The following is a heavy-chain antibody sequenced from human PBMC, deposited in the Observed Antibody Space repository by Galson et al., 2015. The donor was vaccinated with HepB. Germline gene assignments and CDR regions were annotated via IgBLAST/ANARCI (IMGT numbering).Heavy chain of an antibody. J-gene: IGHJ3*02. V-gene: IGHV3-23*01. CDR2: ISGRGVMT. CDR3: AKSKDSGWSYNAFDI. CDR1: RFSFSNYA. Sequence: SMRLSCAASRFSFSNYAMTWVRQPPGKGLQWVATISGRGVMTFDAGSVKGQFTISRDNSKNTLYLEMNNLRADDTAVYFCAKSKDSGWSYNAFDIWGQGTMVTVSS. D-gene: IGHD6-19*01.